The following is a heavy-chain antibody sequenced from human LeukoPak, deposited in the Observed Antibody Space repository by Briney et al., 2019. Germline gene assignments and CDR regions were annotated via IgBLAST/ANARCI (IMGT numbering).Heavy chain of an antibody. J-gene: IGHJ4*02. CDR1: GFTFSGHA. Sequence: PGGSLRLSCAASGFTFSGHAIHWVRQAPGKGLEWVAAISHDGGNEYYADSVKGRFSISRDNSKNTLYLQMNSLRAEDTAVYYCATYRSTWSNFDNWGQGALVTDCS. CDR2: ISHDGGNE. D-gene: IGHD6-13*01. V-gene: IGHV3-30-3*01. CDR3: ATYRSTWSNFDN.